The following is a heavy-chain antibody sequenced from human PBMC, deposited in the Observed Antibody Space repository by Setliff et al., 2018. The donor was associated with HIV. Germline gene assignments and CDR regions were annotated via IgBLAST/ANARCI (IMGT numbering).Heavy chain of an antibody. CDR2: INPSGGST. CDR3: ARGLLEMATTPPPLGY. CDR1: GYTFTTYY. Sequence: ASVKVSCKSSGYTFTTYYIHYLRQAPGQGLEWMGIINPSGGSTSYAQKFQGRVTMTRDTSTSTVYMELSSLRSEDTAVYYCARGLLEMATTPPPLGYWGQGTLVTVSS. J-gene: IGHJ4*02. D-gene: IGHD5-12*01. V-gene: IGHV1-46*01.